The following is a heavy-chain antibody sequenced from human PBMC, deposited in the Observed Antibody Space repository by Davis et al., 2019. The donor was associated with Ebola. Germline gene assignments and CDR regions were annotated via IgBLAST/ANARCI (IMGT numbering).Heavy chain of an antibody. J-gene: IGHJ4*02. CDR3: TAGGYGSGSRGDY. V-gene: IGHV3-72*01. D-gene: IGHD3-10*01. CDR1: GFTFSDHY. Sequence: GESLKISCAASGFTFSDHYMDWVRQAPGKGLEWVGRTRNKANSYTTEYAASVKGRFTISRDDSKNSLYLQMNSLKTEDTAVYYCTAGGYGSGSRGDYWGQGTLVTVSS. CDR2: TRNKANSYTT.